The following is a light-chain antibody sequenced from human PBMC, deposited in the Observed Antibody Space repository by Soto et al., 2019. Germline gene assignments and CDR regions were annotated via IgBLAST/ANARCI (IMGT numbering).Light chain of an antibody. J-gene: IGKJ1*01. CDR1: QSVSSN. CDR3: QQYNNWPRT. CDR2: GAS. V-gene: IGKV3-15*01. Sequence: EIVISQSPSTLSVSPGERATFSCRASQSVSSNLAWYQQKPGQAPRLLIYGASTRATGIPARFSGSGSGTEFTLTISSLQSEDFAVYYCQQYNNWPRTFGQGTKVDI.